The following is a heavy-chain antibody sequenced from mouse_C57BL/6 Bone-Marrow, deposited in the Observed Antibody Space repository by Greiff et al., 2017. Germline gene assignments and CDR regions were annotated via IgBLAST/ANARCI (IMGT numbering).Heavy chain of an antibody. CDR1: GYTFTSYW. CDR2: INPSSGYT. D-gene: IGHD2-2*01. CDR3: ARKGNGYDVTGYYAMDY. Sequence: QVQLKQSGAELAKPGASVKLSCKASGYTFTSYWMHWVKQRPGQGLEWIGYINPSSGYTKYNQKFKDKATLTADKSSSTAYMQLSSLTYEDSAVYYCARKGNGYDVTGYYAMDYWGQGTSVTVSS. J-gene: IGHJ4*01. V-gene: IGHV1-7*01.